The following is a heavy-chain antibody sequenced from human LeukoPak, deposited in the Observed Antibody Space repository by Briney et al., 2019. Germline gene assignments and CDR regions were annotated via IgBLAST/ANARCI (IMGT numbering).Heavy chain of an antibody. V-gene: IGHV4-4*09. J-gene: IGHJ2*01. D-gene: IGHD3-3*01. CDR1: GGSISSYY. CDR3: ARARITIRYFDL. Sequence: TSETLSLTCTVSGGSISSYYWSWIRQPPGKGLEWIGYIYTSGSTNYNPSLKSRVTISVDTSKNQFSLKLSSVTAADTAVYYCARARITIRYFDLWGRGTLVTVSS. CDR2: IYTSGST.